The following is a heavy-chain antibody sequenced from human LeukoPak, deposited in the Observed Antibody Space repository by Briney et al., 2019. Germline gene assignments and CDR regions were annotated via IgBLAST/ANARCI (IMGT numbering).Heavy chain of an antibody. D-gene: IGHD2-15*01. Sequence: GGSLRLSCAASGFTFSSYAMSWVRQAPGKGLEWVSAMSGSGGSTYYADSVKGRFTISRDNSKNTLYLQMNSLRDEDTALYYCAKGRGGSCYSAIDCWGQGTQVTVSS. CDR2: MSGSGGST. CDR3: AKGRGGSCYSAIDC. J-gene: IGHJ4*02. CDR1: GFTFSSYA. V-gene: IGHV3-23*01.